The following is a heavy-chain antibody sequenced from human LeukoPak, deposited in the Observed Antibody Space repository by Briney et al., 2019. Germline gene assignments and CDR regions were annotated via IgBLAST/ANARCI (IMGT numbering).Heavy chain of an antibody. CDR2: ISSSGSTI. CDR1: GFTFSSYE. CDR3: ARDGIWSGYYKQGAFDI. Sequence: GGSLRLSCAASGFTFSSYEMNWVRQAPGKGLEWVSYISSSGSTIYYADSVKGRFTISRDNAKNSLYLQVNSLRAEDTAVYYCARDGIWSGYYKQGAFDIWGQGTVVTVSS. J-gene: IGHJ3*02. D-gene: IGHD3-3*01. V-gene: IGHV3-48*03.